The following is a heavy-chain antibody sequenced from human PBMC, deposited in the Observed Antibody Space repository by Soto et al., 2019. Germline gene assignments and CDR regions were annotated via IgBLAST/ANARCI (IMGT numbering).Heavy chain of an antibody. D-gene: IGHD3-22*01. J-gene: IGHJ4*02. CDR1: GFTFADYA. V-gene: IGHV3-9*01. CDR2: ISWTSGST. Sequence: EVQLVESGGGLVQPGRSLRLSCAASGFTFADYALHWVRQAPGKGLEWVSGISWTSGSTGYADAVKGRFIVSRDNAKKSLYLQINSLRAEDTAWYYCAKDHMWGGDSSTYYFDDSGQGTLVTVSS. CDR3: AKDHMWGGDSSTYYFDD.